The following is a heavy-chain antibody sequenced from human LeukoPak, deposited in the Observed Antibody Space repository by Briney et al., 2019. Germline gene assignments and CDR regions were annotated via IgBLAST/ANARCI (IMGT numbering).Heavy chain of an antibody. CDR2: INHSGST. Sequence: KPSETLSLTCAVHGGSFSGYYWSWIRQPPGKGLGWIGEINHSGSTNYNPSLKSRVTISVDTSKNQFSLKLSSVTAADTAVYYCARVVVVAAGHDYWGQGTLVTVSS. D-gene: IGHD2-15*01. J-gene: IGHJ4*02. V-gene: IGHV4-34*01. CDR3: ARVVVVAAGHDY. CDR1: GGSFSGYY.